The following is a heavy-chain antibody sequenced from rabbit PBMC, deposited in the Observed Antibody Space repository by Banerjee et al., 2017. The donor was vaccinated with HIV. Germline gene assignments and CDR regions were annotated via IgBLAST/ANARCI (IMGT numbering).Heavy chain of an antibody. CDR1: GFSFSSGYD. J-gene: IGHJ4*01. V-gene: IGHV1S45*01. D-gene: IGHD2-1*01. Sequence: QEQLEESGGDMVKPGASLTLTCTASGFSFSSGYDMCWVRQAPGKGLEWIACIGAGTGRTWYASWAKGRFTISRTSSTTVTLQMTGLTAADTATYFCARSDYGGASNLWGPGTLV. CDR2: IGAGTGRT. CDR3: ARSDYGGASNL.